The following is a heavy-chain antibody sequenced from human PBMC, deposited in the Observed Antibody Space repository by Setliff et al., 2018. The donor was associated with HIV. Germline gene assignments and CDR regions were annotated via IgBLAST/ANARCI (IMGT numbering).Heavy chain of an antibody. CDR1: GDIFSFYA. D-gene: IGHD5-12*01. CDR3: ARGRWLQSFDY. CDR2: IIPKSDTT. V-gene: IGHV1-69*13. J-gene: IGHJ4*02. Sequence: SVKVSCKASGDIFSFYALSWVRQAPGQGLEWMGKIIPKSDTTTYAQKFQGRVTLSADESTSTAYMQLSSLTSEDTAVYYCARGRWLQSFDYWGQGTLVTVSS.